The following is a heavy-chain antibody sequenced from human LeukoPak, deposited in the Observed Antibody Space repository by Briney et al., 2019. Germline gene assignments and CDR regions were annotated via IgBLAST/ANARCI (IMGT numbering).Heavy chain of an antibody. CDR1: GGSIRSAY. J-gene: IGHJ3*02. CDR3: ARSRPGPSGGYYFVEGAAFDI. CDR2: IYYSGST. Sequence: SETLSLTCTVSGGSIRSAYWSWIRQPPGKGLEWIGNIYYSGSTNYNPSLKSRVTILVDTSKNQFSLKLSSVTAADTAVYYCARSRPGPSGGYYFVEGAAFDIWGQGTMVTVSS. V-gene: IGHV4-59*01. D-gene: IGHD3-22*01.